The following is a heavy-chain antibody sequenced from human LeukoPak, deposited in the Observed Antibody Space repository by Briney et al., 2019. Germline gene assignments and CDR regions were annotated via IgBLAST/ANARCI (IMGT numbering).Heavy chain of an antibody. D-gene: IGHD3-22*01. Sequence: PGGSLRLYCAASGFTFSSYAMSWVRQAPGKGLVWVSHINGDESITNYADSVKGRFTISRDNAKNTLYLQMNSLRAEDTAVYYCVRDSSASYWGQGTLVTVSS. CDR3: VRDSSASY. V-gene: IGHV3-74*01. CDR1: GFTFSSYA. J-gene: IGHJ4*02. CDR2: INGDESIT.